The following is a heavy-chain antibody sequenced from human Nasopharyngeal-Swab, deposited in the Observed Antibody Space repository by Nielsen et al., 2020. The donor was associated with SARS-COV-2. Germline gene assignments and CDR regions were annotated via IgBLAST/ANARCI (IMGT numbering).Heavy chain of an antibody. J-gene: IGHJ4*02. V-gene: IGHV3-30*18. CDR1: GLSFSSFG. CDR3: ANGPQGFDY. D-gene: IGHD1-14*01. Sequence: GGSLRLSCETSGLSFSSFGMHWVRQATGKGLAWVAVISVDGRRKKLLDSVMGRFIISRDSSKNTIYLQMNSLKPEDTAVYYCANGPQGFDYWGQGTLVTVSS. CDR2: ISVDGRRK.